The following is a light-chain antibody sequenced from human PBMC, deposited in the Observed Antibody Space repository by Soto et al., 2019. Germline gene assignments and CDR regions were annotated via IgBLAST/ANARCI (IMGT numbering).Light chain of an antibody. J-gene: IGKJ1*01. V-gene: IGKV1-6*01. CDR1: QGIRNE. CDR3: LQDYNYPRT. Sequence: AIQETQSPSSLSASVGDTVTITCRTSQGIRNELSWYQHKPGKAPRFLIYAASTLQSGVPSRFGGSGSGTDFTLTISSLQPEDFATYYCLQDYNYPRTFGQGTKVEIK. CDR2: AAS.